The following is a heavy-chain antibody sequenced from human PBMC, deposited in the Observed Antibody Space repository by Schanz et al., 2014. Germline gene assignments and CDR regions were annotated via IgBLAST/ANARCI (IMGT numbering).Heavy chain of an antibody. J-gene: IGHJ5*02. Sequence: VQLVESGGDLVKPGGSLRLSCAASGFTFSDYYMAWIRQAPGKGLEWVSHISGSSIHKNYADSVKGRFSISRDNGETSVYLQINSLRVEDTAVYYCARQPGRITVSGVVSNWFDPWGQGTLVTVSS. D-gene: IGHD3-3*01. CDR1: GFTFSDYY. CDR2: ISGSSIHK. CDR3: ARQPGRITVSGVVSNWFDP. V-gene: IGHV3-11*05.